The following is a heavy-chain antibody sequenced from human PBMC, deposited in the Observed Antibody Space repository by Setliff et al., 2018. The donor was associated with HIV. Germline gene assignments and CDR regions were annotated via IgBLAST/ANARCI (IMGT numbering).Heavy chain of an antibody. CDR2: IYHTGST. J-gene: IGHJ2*01. V-gene: IGHV4-38-2*02. CDR1: GYSISSDYY. CDR3: ATPPIAGVRGYPQGWYFDL. D-gene: IGHD3-10*01. Sequence: SETMSLTCTVYGYSISSDYYWGWIRQPPGKGLEWIGSIYHTGSTYYNPSLKSRVTISVDTSKNQFSLKLTSVTAADTAVYYCATPPIAGVRGYPQGWYFDLWGRGTLVTVSS.